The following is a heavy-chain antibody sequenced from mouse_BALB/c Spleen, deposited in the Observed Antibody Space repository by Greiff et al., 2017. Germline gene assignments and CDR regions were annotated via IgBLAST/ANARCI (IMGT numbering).Heavy chain of an antibody. CDR3: AREGLDY. Sequence: QVQLQQSGADLAKPGASVKMSCKASGYTFTSYWMHWVKQRPGQGLEWIGYINPSTGYTEYNQKFKDKATLTADKSSSTAYMQLSSLTSEDSAVYYCAREGLDYWGQGTTVTVSS. CDR1: GYTFTSYW. J-gene: IGHJ2*01. CDR2: INPSTGYT. V-gene: IGHV1-7*01.